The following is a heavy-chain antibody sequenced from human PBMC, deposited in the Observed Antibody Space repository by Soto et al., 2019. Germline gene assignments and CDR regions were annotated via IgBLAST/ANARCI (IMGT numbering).Heavy chain of an antibody. J-gene: IGHJ5*02. Sequence: LRLSCAASGFTFSSYWMHWVRQAPGKGLVWVSRIDTDGSSTTYADSAKGRFTISRDNAKNTLYLQMNSLRAEDTAVYYCARVACSSTSCTQGFDPWGQGTLVTVSS. CDR3: ARVACSSTSCTQGFDP. D-gene: IGHD2-2*01. V-gene: IGHV3-74*01. CDR1: GFTFSSYW. CDR2: IDTDGSST.